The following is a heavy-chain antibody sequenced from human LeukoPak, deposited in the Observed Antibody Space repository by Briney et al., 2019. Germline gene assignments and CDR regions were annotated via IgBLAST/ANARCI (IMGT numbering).Heavy chain of an antibody. Sequence: PSETLSLTCTVSGGSISSGGYYWSWIRQHPGKGLEWIGYIYYSGSTYYSPSLKSRVTISVDTSKNQFSLKLSSVTAADTAVYYCARVVNPYYDSSGYYYYFDYWGQGTLVTVSS. V-gene: IGHV4-31*03. CDR1: GGSISSGGYY. CDR3: ARVVNPYYDSSGYYYYFDY. CDR2: IYYSGST. D-gene: IGHD3-22*01. J-gene: IGHJ4*02.